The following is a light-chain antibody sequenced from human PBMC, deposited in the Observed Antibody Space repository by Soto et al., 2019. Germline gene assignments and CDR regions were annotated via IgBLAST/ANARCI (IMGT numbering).Light chain of an antibody. CDR1: SSNIGAGYD. J-gene: IGLJ2*01. CDR3: QSYDSSLSEVV. CDR2: ANS. V-gene: IGLV1-40*01. Sequence: QSVLTQPPSVSGAPGQRVTISCTGSSSNIGAGYDVYWYQQLPGTAPKLLIYANSNRPSGVPDRVSGSKSGTSASLAITGLQAEDEADYYCQSYDSSLSEVVFGGGTKLTVL.